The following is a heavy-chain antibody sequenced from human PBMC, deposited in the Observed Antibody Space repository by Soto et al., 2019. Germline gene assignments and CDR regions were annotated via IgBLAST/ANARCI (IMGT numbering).Heavy chain of an antibody. J-gene: IGHJ4*02. D-gene: IGHD3-3*01. V-gene: IGHV3-23*01. CDR3: AKDLSYYDFWSGYYTLADY. Sequence: GGSLRLSCAASGFTFSSYAMSWVRQAPGKGLEWVSAISGSGGSTYYADSVKGRFTISRDNSKNTLYLQMNSLRAEDTAVYYCAKDLSYYDFWSGYYTLADYWGQGTLVTVSS. CDR2: ISGSGGST. CDR1: GFTFSSYA.